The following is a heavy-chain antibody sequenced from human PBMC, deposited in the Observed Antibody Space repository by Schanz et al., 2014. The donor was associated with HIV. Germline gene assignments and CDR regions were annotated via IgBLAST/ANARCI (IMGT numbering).Heavy chain of an antibody. V-gene: IGHV1-8*01. J-gene: IGHJ4*02. CDR3: GGHGGFSY. Sequence: QVQLVQSGAEVKKPGSSVKVSCKASGYTFNSHDINWVRQATGQGLEWMGWMNPNSGNTGYAQKFKGRVTMTRNTSISTAYMTLNSLTSEDTAVYYCGGHGGFSYWGQGTRVAVSP. CDR2: MNPNSGNT. CDR1: GYTFNSHD. D-gene: IGHD6-25*01.